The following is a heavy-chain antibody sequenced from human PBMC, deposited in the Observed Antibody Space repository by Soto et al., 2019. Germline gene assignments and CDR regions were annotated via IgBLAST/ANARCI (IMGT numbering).Heavy chain of an antibody. D-gene: IGHD2-15*01. J-gene: IGHJ6*03. CDR1: GFTVSSNY. V-gene: IGHV3-66*01. Sequence: GSLRLSCAASGFTVSSNYMSWARQAPGKGLEWVSVIYSDGSTYYADSVKGRFTISRDNSKNTLYLQMNSLRAEDTAVYYCARATGYCSGGSCAYYMDVWGKGTTVTVSS. CDR3: ARATGYCSGGSCAYYMDV. CDR2: IYSDGST.